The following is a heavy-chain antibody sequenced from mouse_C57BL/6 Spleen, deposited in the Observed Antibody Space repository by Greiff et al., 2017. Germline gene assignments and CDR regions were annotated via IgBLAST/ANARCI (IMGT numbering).Heavy chain of an antibody. D-gene: IGHD2-4*01. CDR1: LYTFNSYW. CDR3: ARLDYYDKRD. J-gene: IGHJ2*01. V-gene: IGHV1-72*01. CDR2: IEPNSGGT. Sequence: VQLQQPGAELVKPGASVKLSCKASLYTFNSYWMHWLKRRPGRGLEWIGRIEPNSGGTKYNEKFKSKATLTVDKPSSTAYMQLSSLTSYDSAVYDCARLDYYDKRDWCQGTTLTVSS.